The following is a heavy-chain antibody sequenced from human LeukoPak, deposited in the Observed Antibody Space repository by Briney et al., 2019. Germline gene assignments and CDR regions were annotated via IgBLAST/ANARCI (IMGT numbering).Heavy chain of an antibody. D-gene: IGHD2-2*01. CDR3: AGDCSSTSCYDG. Sequence: GGSLRLSCAASGFTFSSYSMNWVRQAPGKGLEWVSSISSSSYIYYADSLKGRFTISRDNAKNSLYLQMNSLRAEDTAVYYCAGDCSSTSCYDGWGQGTLVTVSS. CDR1: GFTFSSYS. CDR2: ISSSSYI. V-gene: IGHV3-21*01. J-gene: IGHJ4*02.